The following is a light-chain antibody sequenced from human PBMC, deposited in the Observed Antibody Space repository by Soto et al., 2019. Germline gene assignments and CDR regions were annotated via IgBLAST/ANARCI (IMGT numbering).Light chain of an antibody. Sequence: EVVFTQPPDTLSLTPGKRATLSCRASQSVSNNYLAWYQQKPGQAPRLLIYGASNRATGIPDRFSGSGSGTDFTLTISRLEPEDFAVYYCQQYGSSGTFGQGTKVDIK. CDR2: GAS. CDR3: QQYGSSGT. V-gene: IGKV3-20*01. CDR1: QSVSNNY. J-gene: IGKJ1*01.